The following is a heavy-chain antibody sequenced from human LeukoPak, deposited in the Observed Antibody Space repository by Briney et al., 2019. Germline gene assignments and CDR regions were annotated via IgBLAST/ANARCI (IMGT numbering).Heavy chain of an antibody. CDR2: IYPRDGST. Sequence: ASVKVSCMASGYTFTGYYIHWVRQAPGQGLEWMVMIYPRDGSTNYAPKFQGRVTVTRDTSTSTVHMELSGLRSEDTAVYYCARDQEGFDYWGQGTLVTVSS. J-gene: IGHJ4*02. CDR1: GYTFTGYY. CDR3: ARDQEGFDY. V-gene: IGHV1-46*01.